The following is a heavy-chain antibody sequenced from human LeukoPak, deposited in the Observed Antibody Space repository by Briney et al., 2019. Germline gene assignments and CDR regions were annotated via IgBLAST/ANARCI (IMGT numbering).Heavy chain of an antibody. D-gene: IGHD6-19*01. Sequence: WASVKVSCKASGGTFSSYAISWVRQALGQGLEWMGGIIPIFGTANYAQKFQGRVTITADESTSTAYMELSSLRSEDTAVYYCARADSSGWYYFDYWGQGTLVTVSS. J-gene: IGHJ4*02. V-gene: IGHV1-69*13. CDR2: IIPIFGTA. CDR3: ARADSSGWYYFDY. CDR1: GGTFSSYA.